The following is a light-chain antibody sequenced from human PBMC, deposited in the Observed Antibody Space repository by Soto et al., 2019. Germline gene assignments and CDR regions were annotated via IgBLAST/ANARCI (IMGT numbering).Light chain of an antibody. CDR2: EVS. CDR3: SSYTTSSTYV. CDR1: SSDVGAYNY. J-gene: IGLJ1*01. Sequence: QSALTQPASVSGSPGQSITISCTGTSSDVGAYNYASWYQQHPGKAPKLMIYEVSNRPSGVSNRFSGSKSGNTASLTISGLQPEDEADYYCSSYTTSSTYVFGTGTKVTVL. V-gene: IGLV2-14*01.